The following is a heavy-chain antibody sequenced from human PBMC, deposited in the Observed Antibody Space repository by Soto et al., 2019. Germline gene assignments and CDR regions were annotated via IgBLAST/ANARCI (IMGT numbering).Heavy chain of an antibody. CDR3: ARDGYYDFWSGSGDV. CDR1: GFTFSDYT. Sequence: GGSLRLSCAASGFTFSDYTMSWVRQAPGKGLEWVSVIYSGGSTYYADSVKGRFTISRDNSKNTLYLQMNSLRAEDTAVYYCARDGYYDFWSGSGDVWGQGTTVTVSS. D-gene: IGHD3-3*01. CDR2: IYSGGST. J-gene: IGHJ6*02. V-gene: IGHV3-66*01.